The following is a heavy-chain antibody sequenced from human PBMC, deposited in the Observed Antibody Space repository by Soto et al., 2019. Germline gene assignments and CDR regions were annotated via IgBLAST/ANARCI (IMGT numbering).Heavy chain of an antibody. CDR1: GGTFNNYV. V-gene: IGHV1-69*06. Sequence: QVQLVQSGAEVKKPGSSVKVSCKASGGTFNNYVVNWVRQARGQGLEWMGGILPIFATANYAQKFQGRVTITADKSTSTAYMELTSLRSEDTAVYYCAGRCDSTTCLGHFDYWGQGTLVTVAS. CDR2: ILPIFATA. D-gene: IGHD2-2*01. J-gene: IGHJ4*02. CDR3: AGRCDSTTCLGHFDY.